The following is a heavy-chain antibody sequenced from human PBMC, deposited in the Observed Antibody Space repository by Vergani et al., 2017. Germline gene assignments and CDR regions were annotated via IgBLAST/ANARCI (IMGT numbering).Heavy chain of an antibody. CDR1: GYTFTSYY. Sequence: QVQLVQSGAEVKKPGASVKVSCKAPGYTFTSYYMHWVRQAPGQGLEWMGIINPSGGSTSYAQKFQGRVNMTRDTSTSTVYMELSSLRSEDTAVYYCTRRWYDDSIAYWVYGGQGTLVIVSS. V-gene: IGHV1-46*03. J-gene: IGHJ4*02. CDR3: TRRWYDDSIAYWVY. D-gene: IGHD3-22*01. CDR2: INPSGGST.